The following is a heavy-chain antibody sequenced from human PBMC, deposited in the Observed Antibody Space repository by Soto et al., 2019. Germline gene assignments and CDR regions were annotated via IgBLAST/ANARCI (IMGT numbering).Heavy chain of an antibody. D-gene: IGHD7-27*01. V-gene: IGHV1-3*01. CDR1: GDTFTYA. Sequence: ASVKVSCKASGDTFTYALHWVRQAPGQSLEWLGWINAGNGNTKYSQKFQGRVTITRDTFASTAYMELRSLRSEDTAVYYCARYGNTWGWFDPWGPGTLVTVSS. J-gene: IGHJ5*02. CDR2: INAGNGNT. CDR3: ARYGNTWGWFDP.